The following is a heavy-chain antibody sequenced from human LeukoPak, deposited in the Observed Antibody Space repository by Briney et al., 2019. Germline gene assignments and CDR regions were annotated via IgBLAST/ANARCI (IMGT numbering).Heavy chain of an antibody. D-gene: IGHD3-22*01. Sequence: ASVKVSCKVSGYTLTELSMHWVRQAPGKGLEWMGGFDPEDGETIYAQKFQGRVTITADKSTSTAYMELSSLRSEDTAVYYCAREDSSGYYPIFDYWGQGTLVTVSS. CDR1: GYTLTELS. J-gene: IGHJ4*02. CDR2: FDPEDGET. CDR3: AREDSSGYYPIFDY. V-gene: IGHV1-24*01.